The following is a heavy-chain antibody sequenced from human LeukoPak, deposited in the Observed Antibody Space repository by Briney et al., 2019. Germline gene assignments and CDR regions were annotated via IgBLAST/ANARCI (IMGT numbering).Heavy chain of an antibody. J-gene: IGHJ6*03. D-gene: IGHD6-19*01. CDR3: AKGLRDSGWYTCGVYYYYMDV. CDR1: GFPFSSYW. Sequence: GGSLRLSCAASGFPFSSYWMHWVRQAPGKGLVWVSRINSDGSSTSYADSVKGRFTISRDNAKNTLYLQMNSLRAEDTAVYYCAKGLRDSGWYTCGVYYYYMDVWGKGTTVTISS. CDR2: INSDGSST. V-gene: IGHV3-74*01.